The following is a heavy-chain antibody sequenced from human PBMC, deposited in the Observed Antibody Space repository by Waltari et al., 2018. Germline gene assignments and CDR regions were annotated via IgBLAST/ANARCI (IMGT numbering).Heavy chain of an antibody. CDR3: ARVGSSHAFDI. V-gene: IGHV4-34*01. J-gene: IGHJ3*02. Sequence: QVQLPQWGAGLLKPSETLSLTCAVYGGSFSGYYWSWIRQPPGKGLEWIGEINHSGSTNYNPSLKSRVTISVDTSKNQFSLKLSSVTAADTAVYYCARVGSSHAFDIWGQGTMVTVSS. D-gene: IGHD3-10*01. CDR2: INHSGST. CDR1: GGSFSGYY.